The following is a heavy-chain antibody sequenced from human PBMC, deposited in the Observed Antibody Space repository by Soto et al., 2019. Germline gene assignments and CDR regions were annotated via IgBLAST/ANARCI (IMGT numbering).Heavy chain of an antibody. Sequence: GGSLRLSCAASGFTFSSYAMHWVRQAPGKGLEWVAVISYDGSNKYYADSVKGRFTISRDNSKNTLYLQMNSLRAEDTAVYYCARGAGSIKIFGVVILTHYYYYYGMDVWGQGTTVTVSS. CDR3: ARGAGSIKIFGVVILTHYYYYYGMDV. CDR2: ISYDGSNK. J-gene: IGHJ6*02. D-gene: IGHD3-3*01. V-gene: IGHV3-30-3*01. CDR1: GFTFSSYA.